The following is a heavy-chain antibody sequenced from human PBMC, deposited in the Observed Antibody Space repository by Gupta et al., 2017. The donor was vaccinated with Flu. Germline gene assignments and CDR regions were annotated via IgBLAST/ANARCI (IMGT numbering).Heavy chain of an antibody. CDR1: GYRFADYY. CDR3: ARHSSPDYYDNNDLEAWFDP. D-gene: IGHD3-16*01. V-gene: IGHV5-10-1*01. J-gene: IGHJ5*02. Sequence: EVQLVQSGAEVKKPGESLRISCQGSGYRFADYYITWVRQMSGRGLEWMGTIDPRDSYTNYSPSSQGHVTISADNSISTAYLQWSSLKASDTAMYFCARHSSPDYYDNNDLEAWFDPWGQGTLVTVSS. CDR2: IDPRDSYT.